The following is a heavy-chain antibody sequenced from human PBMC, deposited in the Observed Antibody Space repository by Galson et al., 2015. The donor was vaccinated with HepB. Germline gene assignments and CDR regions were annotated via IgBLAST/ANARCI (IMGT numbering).Heavy chain of an antibody. D-gene: IGHD2-2*01. CDR3: ARDPLVPAASAPLRGPYNWFDP. J-gene: IGHJ5*02. Sequence: SVKVSCKASGYTFTSYYMHWVRQAPGQGLEWMGIINPSGGSTSYAQKFQGRVTMTRDTSTSTVYMELSSLRSEDTAVYYCARDPLVPAASAPLRGPYNWFDPWGQGTLVTVSS. V-gene: IGHV1-46*01. CDR2: INPSGGST. CDR1: GYTFTSYY.